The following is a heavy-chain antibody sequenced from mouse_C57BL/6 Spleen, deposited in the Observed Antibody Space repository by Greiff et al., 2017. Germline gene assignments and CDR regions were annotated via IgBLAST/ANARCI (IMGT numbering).Heavy chain of an antibody. Sequence: EVKLVESGGGLVKPGGSLKLSCAASGFTFSSYAMSWVRQTPEKRLEWVATISDGGSYTYYPDNVKGRFTISRDNAKNNLYLQMSHLKSEDTAMYYCAREIYYYGSSWYFDVWGTGTTVTVSS. J-gene: IGHJ1*03. CDR2: ISDGGSYT. CDR1: GFTFSSYA. D-gene: IGHD1-1*01. V-gene: IGHV5-4*03. CDR3: AREIYYYGSSWYFDV.